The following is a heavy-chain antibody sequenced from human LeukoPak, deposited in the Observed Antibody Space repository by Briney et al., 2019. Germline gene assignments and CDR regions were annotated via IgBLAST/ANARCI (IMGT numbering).Heavy chain of an antibody. J-gene: IGHJ4*02. CDR3: ARVLIGATIDY. Sequence: SETLSLTCAVYGGSFSGYYWSWIRQPPGKGLEWIGEINHSGSTNYNPSLESRVTISVDTSKNQFSLKLSSVTAADTAVYYCARVLIGATIDYWGQGTLVTVSS. CDR2: INHSGST. V-gene: IGHV4-34*01. CDR1: GGSFSGYY. D-gene: IGHD1-26*01.